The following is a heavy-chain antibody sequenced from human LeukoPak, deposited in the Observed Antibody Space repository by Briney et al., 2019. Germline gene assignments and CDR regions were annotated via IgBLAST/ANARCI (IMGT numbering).Heavy chain of an antibody. CDR2: TSAYNGNT. D-gene: IGHD6-19*01. CDR3: ARVVAPYSSGWYYFDY. CDR1: GYTFTSYG. Sequence: ASVKVSCKASGYTFTSYGISWVRQAPGQGLEWMGWTSAYNGNTNYAQKLQGRVTMTTDTSTSTAYMELRSLRSDDTAVYYCARVVAPYSSGWYYFDYWGQGTLVTVSS. J-gene: IGHJ4*02. V-gene: IGHV1-18*01.